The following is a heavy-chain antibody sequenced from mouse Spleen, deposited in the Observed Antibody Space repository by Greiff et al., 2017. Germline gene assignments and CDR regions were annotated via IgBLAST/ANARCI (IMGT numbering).Heavy chain of an antibody. V-gene: IGHV5-17*02. CDR2: ISSGSSTI. D-gene: IGHD1-2*01. CDR3: ARELRPSWFAY. Sequence: EVKLQESGGGLVQPGGSRKLSCAASGFTFSSFGMHWVRQAPEKGLEWVAYISSGSSTIYYADTVKGRFTISRDNPKNTLFLQMTSLRSEDTAMYYCARELRPSWFAYWGQGTLVTVSA. J-gene: IGHJ3*01. CDR1: GFTFSSFG.